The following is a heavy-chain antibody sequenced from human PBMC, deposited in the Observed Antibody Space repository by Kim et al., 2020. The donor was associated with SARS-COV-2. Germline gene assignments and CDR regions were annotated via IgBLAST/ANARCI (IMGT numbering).Heavy chain of an antibody. J-gene: IGHJ6*02. CDR3: ARDYYGSGSYYNYYYYGMDV. Sequence: GGSLRLSCAASGFTFSSYAMHWVRQAPGKGLEWVAVISYDGSNKYYADSVKGRFTISRDNSKNTLYLQMNSLRAEDTAVYYCARDYYGSGSYYNYYYYGMDVWGQGTTVTVSS. V-gene: IGHV3-30*04. CDR2: ISYDGSNK. D-gene: IGHD3-10*01. CDR1: GFTFSSYA.